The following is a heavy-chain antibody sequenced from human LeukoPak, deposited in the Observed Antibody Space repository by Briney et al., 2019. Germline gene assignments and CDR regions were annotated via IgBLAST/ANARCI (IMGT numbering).Heavy chain of an antibody. CDR3: AKDEGTRDYYYYYYYGMDL. CDR2: ILYDGSNI. D-gene: IGHD3-22*01. V-gene: IGHV3-30*18. Sequence: PGRSLRLSCAASGFTFSSYGMHWVRQAPGKGLEWVAFILYDGSNIHYGDSVKGRFTISRDNSKNTLYLQMNSLRVEDTAVYYCAKDEGTRDYYYYYYYGMDLWGQGTTVTVSS. CDR1: GFTFSSYG. J-gene: IGHJ6*02.